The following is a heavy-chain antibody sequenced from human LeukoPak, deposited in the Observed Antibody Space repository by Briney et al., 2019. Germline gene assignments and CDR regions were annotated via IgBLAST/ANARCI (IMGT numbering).Heavy chain of an antibody. D-gene: IGHD3-3*01. V-gene: IGHV4-39*01. CDR1: GGSISSSSYY. CDR2: IYYSGST. J-gene: IGHJ4*02. Sequence: PSETLSLTCTVSGGSISSSSYYWGWIRQPPGKGLEWIGSIYYSGSTYYNPSLKSRVTISVDTSKNQFSLKLSSVTAADTAVYYYARQVEGYSPFDYWGQGTLVTVSS. CDR3: ARQVEGYSPFDY.